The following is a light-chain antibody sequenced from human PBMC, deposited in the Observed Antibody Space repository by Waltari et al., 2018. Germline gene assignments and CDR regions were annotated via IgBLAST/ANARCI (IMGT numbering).Light chain of an antibody. CDR3: QQYHDSPRT. Sequence: IVMTQSPATLSVSPGETVSLSCRAGQSVSPKLAWYQQKPGQAPRLLIYGTFVRATGIPGRFSGSESGTEFTLTISSLQSEDFALYYCQQYHDSPRTFGGGTKGEI. V-gene: IGKV3-15*01. J-gene: IGKJ4*01. CDR1: QSVSPK. CDR2: GTF.